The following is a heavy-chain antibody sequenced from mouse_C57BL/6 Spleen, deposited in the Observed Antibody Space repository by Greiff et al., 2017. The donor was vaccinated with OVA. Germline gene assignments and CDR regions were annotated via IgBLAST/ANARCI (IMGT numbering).Heavy chain of an antibody. J-gene: IGHJ4*01. CDR2: IWSGGST. D-gene: IGHD2-3*01. Sequence: VMLVESGPGLVQPSQSLSITCTVSGFSLTSYGVHWVRQSPGKGLEWLGVIWSGGSTDYNAAFISRLSISKDNSKSQVFFKMNSLQADDTAIYYCARKAIYDGYPGAMDYWGQGTSVTVSS. CDR3: ARKAIYDGYPGAMDY. V-gene: IGHV2-2*01. CDR1: GFSLTSYG.